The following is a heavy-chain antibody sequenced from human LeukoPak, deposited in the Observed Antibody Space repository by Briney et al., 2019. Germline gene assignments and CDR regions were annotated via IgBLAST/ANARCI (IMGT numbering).Heavy chain of an antibody. J-gene: IGHJ4*02. CDR2: ISSSSSYI. CDR3: AREPRGYYDSRGYHHDY. D-gene: IGHD3-22*01. CDR1: GFTFSSYS. Sequence: GGSLRLSCAASGFTFSSYSMNWVRQAPGKGLEWVSSISSSSSYIYYADSVKGRFTISRDNAKNSLYLQLNSLRVEDTAVYYCAREPRGYYDSRGYHHDYWGQGTLVTVSS. V-gene: IGHV3-21*01.